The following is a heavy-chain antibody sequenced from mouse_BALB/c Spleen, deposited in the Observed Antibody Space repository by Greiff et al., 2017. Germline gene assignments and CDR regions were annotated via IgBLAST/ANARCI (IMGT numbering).Heavy chain of an antibody. CDR2: ISSGSSTI. CDR1: GFTFSSFG. D-gene: IGHD2-1*01. V-gene: IGHV5-17*02. CDR3: ARYYGNYQGYFYV. Sequence: EVHLVESGGGLVQPGGSRKLSCAASGFTFSSFGMHWVRQAPEKGLEWVAYISSGSSTIYYADTVKGRFTISRDNPKNTLFLQMTSLRSEDTAMYYCARYYGNYQGYFYVWGAGTTVTVSS. J-gene: IGHJ1*01.